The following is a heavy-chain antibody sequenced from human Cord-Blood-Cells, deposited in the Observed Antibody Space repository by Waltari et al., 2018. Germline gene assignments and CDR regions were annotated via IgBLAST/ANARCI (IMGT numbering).Heavy chain of an antibody. Sequence: QVQLVESGGGVVQPGRSLRLSCAASGVTFRSYAMHWVRQAPGKGLEWVAVISYDGSNKYYADSVKGRFTISRDNSKNTLYLEMNSLRAEDTAVYYCARSIPFDYWGQGTLVTVSS. CDR1: GVTFRSYA. D-gene: IGHD2-2*02. CDR3: ARSIPFDY. J-gene: IGHJ4*02. CDR2: ISYDGSNK. V-gene: IGHV3-30*04.